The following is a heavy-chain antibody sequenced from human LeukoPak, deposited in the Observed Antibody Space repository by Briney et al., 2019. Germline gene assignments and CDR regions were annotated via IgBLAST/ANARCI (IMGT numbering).Heavy chain of an antibody. CDR3: ARDEPHYNGSGSYYPDY. CDR2: ISAYNGNT. D-gene: IGHD3-10*01. V-gene: IGHV1-18*01. Sequence: ASVKVSCKASGYTFTSYGISWVRQPPGQGLEWMGWISAYNGNTNYAQKLQGRVTMTTDTSTSTAYIELRSLRSDDSALSYCARDEPHYNGSGSYYPDYWGEGALVTVSS. CDR1: GYTFTSYG. J-gene: IGHJ4*02.